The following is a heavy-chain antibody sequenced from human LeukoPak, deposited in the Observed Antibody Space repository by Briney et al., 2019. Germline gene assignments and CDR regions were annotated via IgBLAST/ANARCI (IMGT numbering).Heavy chain of an antibody. Sequence: ASVKVSCKVSGYTLTELSMHWVRQAPGKGLEWMGGFDPEDGETIYAQKFQDRVTMTEDTSTDTAYMELSSLRSEDTAVYYCATESRFSGYYYVVSFDYWGQGTLVTVSS. V-gene: IGHV1-24*01. CDR3: ATESRFSGYYYVVSFDY. CDR2: FDPEDGET. CDR1: GYTLTELS. D-gene: IGHD3-22*01. J-gene: IGHJ4*02.